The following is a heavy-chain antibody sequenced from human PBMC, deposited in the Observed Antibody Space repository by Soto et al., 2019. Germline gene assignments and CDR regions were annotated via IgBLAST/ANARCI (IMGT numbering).Heavy chain of an antibody. D-gene: IGHD5-18*01. J-gene: IGHJ5*02. CDR3: ARVGYSYGELDP. V-gene: IGHV4-30-4*01. CDR2: IYYSGST. Sequence: KTSETLSLTCTVSGGSISSGDYYWSWIRQPPGEGLEWIGYIYYSGSTYYNPSLKSRVTISVDTSKNQFSLKLSSVTAADTAVYYCARVGYSYGELDPWGQGTLVTVSS. CDR1: GGSISSGDYY.